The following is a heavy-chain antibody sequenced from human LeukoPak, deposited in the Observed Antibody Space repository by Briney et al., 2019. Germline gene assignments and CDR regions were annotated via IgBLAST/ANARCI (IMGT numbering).Heavy chain of an antibody. Sequence: GGSLRLSCAASGFTVSSNYMSWVRQAPGKGLEWVSVIYSGGSTYYADSVKGRFTISRDNSKNTLYLQMNSLRAEDTAVYYCARGVDYSSDDHWGQGTLVTVSS. CDR2: IYSGGST. CDR1: GFTVSSNY. D-gene: IGHD2-15*01. V-gene: IGHV3-66*01. J-gene: IGHJ4*02. CDR3: ARGVDYSSDDH.